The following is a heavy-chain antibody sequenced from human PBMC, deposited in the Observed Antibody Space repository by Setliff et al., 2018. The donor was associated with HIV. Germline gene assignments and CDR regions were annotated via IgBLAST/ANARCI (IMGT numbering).Heavy chain of an antibody. CDR1: GFNFGDYG. CDR3: ARETMYDSRGYLSHYFDY. J-gene: IGHJ4*02. Sequence: GGSLRLSCTTSGFNFGDYGMSWFRRAPGKGLEWVAAISFHEINKFYLDSVEGRFSISRDNSRNTLYLQMNSLRVEDTAVYYCARETMYDSRGYLSHYFDYWGQGTPVTVSS. V-gene: IGHV3-30*03. D-gene: IGHD3-22*01. CDR2: ISFHEINK.